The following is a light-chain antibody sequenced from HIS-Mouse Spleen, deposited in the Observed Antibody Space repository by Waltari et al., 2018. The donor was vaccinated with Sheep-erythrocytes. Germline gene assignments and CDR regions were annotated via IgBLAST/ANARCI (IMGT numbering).Light chain of an antibody. CDR1: SSDVGGYNY. V-gene: IGLV2-11*01. Sequence: QSALTQPRSVSGSPGQSVTISCTGTSSDVGGYNYVSWYQQQPGKAPKLMLSDVSNAPSGVPYRFSGSKSGNTASLTISGLQAEDEADYYCCSYAGSYNHVFATGTKVTVL. J-gene: IGLJ1*01. CDR3: CSYAGSYNHV. CDR2: DVS.